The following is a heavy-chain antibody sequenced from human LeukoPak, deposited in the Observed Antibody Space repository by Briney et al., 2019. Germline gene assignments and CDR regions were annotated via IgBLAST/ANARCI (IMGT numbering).Heavy chain of an antibody. J-gene: IGHJ4*02. CDR2: ISYDGSNK. Sequence: GRSLRLSCAASGFTFSSYGMHWVRQAPGKGLEWVAVISYDGSNKYYADSVKGRFTISRDNSKNTLYLQMNSLRAEDTAVYYCAKGMTTVTAFDYWGQGTLVTVSS. CDR1: GFTFSSYG. V-gene: IGHV3-30*18. CDR3: AKGMTTVTAFDY. D-gene: IGHD4-17*01.